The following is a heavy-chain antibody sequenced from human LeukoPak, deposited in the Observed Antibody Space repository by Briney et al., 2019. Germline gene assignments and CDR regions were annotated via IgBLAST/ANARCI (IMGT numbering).Heavy chain of an antibody. CDR2: INPNSGGT. J-gene: IGHJ4*02. D-gene: IGHD6-19*01. CDR3: ARGGLLYSSGWYYFDY. CDR1: GYTFTGYY. Sequence: GASVKVSCKASGYTFTGYYMHWVQQAPGQGLEWMGWINPNSGGTNYAQKFQGWVTMTRDTSISTAYMELSRLRSDDTAVYYCARGGLLYSSGWYYFDYWGQGTLVTVSS. V-gene: IGHV1-2*04.